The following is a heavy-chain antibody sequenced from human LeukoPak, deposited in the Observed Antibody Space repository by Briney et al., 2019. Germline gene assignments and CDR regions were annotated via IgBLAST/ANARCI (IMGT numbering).Heavy chain of an antibody. Sequence: GGSLRLSCAASGFTFSSYWMSWVRQAPGKGLEWVANIKHDGSEKYYVDSVKGRFTISRDNAKNSLYLQMNSLRAEDTAVYYCARGRGELGFYYCYGMDGWGKGTTVTVSS. CDR3: ARGRGELGFYYCYGMDG. V-gene: IGHV3-7*03. D-gene: IGHD3-16*01. CDR1: GFTFSSYW. CDR2: IKHDGSEK. J-gene: IGHJ6*04.